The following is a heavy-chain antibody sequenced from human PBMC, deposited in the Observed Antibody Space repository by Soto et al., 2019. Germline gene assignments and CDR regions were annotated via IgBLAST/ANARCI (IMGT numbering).Heavy chain of an antibody. CDR1: GGSISSGGYY. CDR3: ARATYYYDSSGYSDRVLDY. CDR2: IFYSGNT. Sequence: QVQLQESGPGLVKPSQTLSLTCTVSGGSISSGGYYWSWIHQHPGKGLEWIGYIFYSGNTYYTPSLKSRVTISVDTSKNQFSLKLSSVTAADTAVYYCARATYYYDSSGYSDRVLDYWGQGTLVTVSS. J-gene: IGHJ4*02. V-gene: IGHV4-31*03. D-gene: IGHD3-22*01.